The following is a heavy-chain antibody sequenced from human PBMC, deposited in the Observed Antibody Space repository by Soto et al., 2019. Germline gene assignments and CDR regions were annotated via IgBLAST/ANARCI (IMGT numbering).Heavy chain of an antibody. V-gene: IGHV3-23*01. Sequence: GGSRGLSCAACRFTFSTYAMGGVGQPPGKGLEWVSAISGGGGSTYYADSVKGRFTISRDNSKNTLFLQMNSLRAADTAVYYCAKAGDRYYFDYWGQGTPVTVSS. CDR2: ISGGGGST. J-gene: IGHJ4*02. CDR1: RFTFSTYA. CDR3: AKAGDRYYFDY. D-gene: IGHD2-21*02.